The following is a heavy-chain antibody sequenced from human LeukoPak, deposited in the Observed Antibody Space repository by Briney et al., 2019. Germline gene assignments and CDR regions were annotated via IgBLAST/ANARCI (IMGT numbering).Heavy chain of an antibody. Sequence: GESLKISCKGSGYSFTSYWIGWVRQMPGKGLEWMGIIYPGDSDTRYSPPFQGQVTISADKSISTAYLQWSSLKASDTAMYYCARHGRGVRIAAAGTDYWGQGTLVTVSS. V-gene: IGHV5-51*01. D-gene: IGHD6-13*01. J-gene: IGHJ4*02. CDR2: IYPGDSDT. CDR1: GYSFTSYW. CDR3: ARHGRGVRIAAAGTDY.